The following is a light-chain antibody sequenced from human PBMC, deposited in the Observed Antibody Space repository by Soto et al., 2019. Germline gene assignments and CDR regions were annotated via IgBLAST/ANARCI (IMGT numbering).Light chain of an antibody. Sequence: IVMTQSPATLSVSPGERATLSCKASQSISRNVAWYQQKPGQAPRLLIYGASTRATGIPARFSGSGSGTDFTLTISSLEPEDFAVYYCQQRSNWPLTFGGGTKVDIK. J-gene: IGKJ4*01. CDR1: QSISRN. CDR3: QQRSNWPLT. CDR2: GAS. V-gene: IGKV3-15*01.